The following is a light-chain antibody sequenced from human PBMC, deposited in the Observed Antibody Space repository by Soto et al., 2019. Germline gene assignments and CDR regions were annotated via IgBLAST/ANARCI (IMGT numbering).Light chain of an antibody. CDR3: QQYGRSPGT. CDR1: QNVNNNY. Sequence: DIVLTQSPGTLSLSPGERATLSCRASQNVNNNYLAWYQQKPGQAPRLLIRGASSRATGLPDRFSGSGSGTAFTPTIGRLEREDFVVYYCQQYGRSPGTFGQGTKLEIK. J-gene: IGKJ2*01. V-gene: IGKV3-20*01. CDR2: GAS.